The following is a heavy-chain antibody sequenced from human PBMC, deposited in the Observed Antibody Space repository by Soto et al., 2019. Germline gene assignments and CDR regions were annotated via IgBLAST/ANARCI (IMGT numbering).Heavy chain of an antibody. D-gene: IGHD4-17*01. CDR2: IYSGGST. J-gene: IGHJ3*02. V-gene: IGHV3-53*02. CDR1: GFTVSSNY. CDR3: ATYTVTTILDAFDI. Sequence: EVQLVETGGGLIQPGGSLRLSCAASGFTVSSNYMSWVRQAPGKGLEWVSVIYSGGSTYYADSVKGRLTISRDNSKNTLYLQMNSLRAEDTAVYYCATYTVTTILDAFDIWGQGTMVTVSS.